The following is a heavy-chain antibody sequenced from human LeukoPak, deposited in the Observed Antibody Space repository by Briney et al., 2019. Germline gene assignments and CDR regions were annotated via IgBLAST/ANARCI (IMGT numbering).Heavy chain of an antibody. CDR1: GVSISSSSYY. Sequence: SETLSLTCTVSGVSISSSSYYWGWVRQPPGKGLEWIGSIYYSGSTYYNPSLKSRVTISVDTSKNQFSLKLSSVTAADTAVYYCARDSFASYFDYWGQGTLVTVSS. CDR3: ARDSFASYFDY. D-gene: IGHD3-3*01. J-gene: IGHJ4*02. CDR2: IYYSGST. V-gene: IGHV4-39*07.